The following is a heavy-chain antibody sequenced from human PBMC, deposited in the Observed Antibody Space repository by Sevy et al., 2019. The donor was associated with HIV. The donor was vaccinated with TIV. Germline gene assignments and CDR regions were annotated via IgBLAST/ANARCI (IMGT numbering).Heavy chain of an antibody. Sequence: ASVKVSYKASGYTFTSYDINWVRQATGQGLEWMGWMNSNSGNTGYAQKFQGRVTMTRNTSISTAYMELSSLRSEDTAVYYCVRYYYDSSGYYDYNGMDVWGQGTTVTVSS. CDR3: VRYYYDSSGYYDYNGMDV. V-gene: IGHV1-8*01. CDR1: GYTFTSYD. J-gene: IGHJ6*02. CDR2: MNSNSGNT. D-gene: IGHD3-22*01.